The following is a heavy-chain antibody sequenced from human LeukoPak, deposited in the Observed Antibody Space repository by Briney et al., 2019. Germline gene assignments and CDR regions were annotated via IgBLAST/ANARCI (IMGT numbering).Heavy chain of an antibody. CDR2: ISISGSKT. D-gene: IGHD4-17*01. Sequence: GGSLRLSCAASGFKVSSNYMSWVRQAPGKGVEWVSAISISGSKTYYADSVKGRFTISRDNSKNTLYLQMNSLRAEDTAVYYCANEIRPNDYWGQGTQVTVSS. J-gene: IGHJ4*02. V-gene: IGHV3-23*01. CDR3: ANEIRPNDY. CDR1: GFKVSSNY.